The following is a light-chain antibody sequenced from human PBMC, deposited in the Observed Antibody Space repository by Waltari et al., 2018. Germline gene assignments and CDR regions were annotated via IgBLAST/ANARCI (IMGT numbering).Light chain of an antibody. CDR1: SIDIRDEKY. CDR3: CSYAGQFTWV. J-gene: IGLJ2*01. V-gene: IGLV2-11*01. CDR2: AVS. Sequence: QSALTQPPSVSGSPGQSVTIPCTGTSIDIRDEKYASWFHQYPGKAPKVIMFAVSERPSGVPDRFSGSKSGNTASLTISGLQSEDESHYFCCSYAGQFTWVFGGGTKLTVL.